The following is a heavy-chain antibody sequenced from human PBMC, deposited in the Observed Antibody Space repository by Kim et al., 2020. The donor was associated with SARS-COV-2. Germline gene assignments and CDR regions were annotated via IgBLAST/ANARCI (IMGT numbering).Heavy chain of an antibody. Sequence: GGSLRLSCAASGFTFSSYAMSWVRQAPGKGLEWVSAISGSGGSTYYADSVKGRFTISRDNSKNTLYLQMNSLRAEDTAVYYCAKDAEWELLVGELEIDYWGQGTLVTVSS. J-gene: IGHJ4*02. CDR3: AKDAEWELLVGELEIDY. CDR1: GFTFSSYA. CDR2: ISGSGGST. V-gene: IGHV3-23*01. D-gene: IGHD1-26*01.